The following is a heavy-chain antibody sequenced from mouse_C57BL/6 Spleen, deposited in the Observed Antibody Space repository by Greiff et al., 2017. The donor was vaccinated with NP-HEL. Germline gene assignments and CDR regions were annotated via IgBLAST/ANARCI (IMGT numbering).Heavy chain of an antibody. CDR2: ISDGGSYT. J-gene: IGHJ4*01. CDR1: GFTFSSYA. D-gene: IGHD2-2*01. V-gene: IGHV5-4*01. CDR3: ARDEGYGYDKFYAMDY. Sequence: EVQRVESGGGLVKPGGSLKLSCAASGFTFSSYAMSWVRQTPEKRLEWVATISDGGSYTYYPDNVKGRFTISRDNAKNNLYLQMSHLKSEDTAMYYCARDEGYGYDKFYAMDYWGQGTSVTVSS.